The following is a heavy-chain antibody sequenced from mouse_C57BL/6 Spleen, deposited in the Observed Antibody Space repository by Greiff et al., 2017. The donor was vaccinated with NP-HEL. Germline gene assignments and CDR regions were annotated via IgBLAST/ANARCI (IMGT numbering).Heavy chain of an antibody. Sequence: EVKLQESGPGLVKPSQSLSLTCSVTGYSITSGYYWNWIRQFPGNKLEWMGYISYDGSNNYNPSLKNRISITRDTSKNQFFLKLNSVTTEDTATYYCARDRITLDYWGQGTTLTVSS. CDR2: ISYDGSN. V-gene: IGHV3-6*01. J-gene: IGHJ2*01. D-gene: IGHD1-1*01. CDR1: GYSITSGYY. CDR3: ARDRITLDY.